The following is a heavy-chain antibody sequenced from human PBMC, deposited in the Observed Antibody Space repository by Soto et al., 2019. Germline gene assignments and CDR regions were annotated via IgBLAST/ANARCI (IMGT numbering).Heavy chain of an antibody. CDR3: ARSNWNYVNWFDP. D-gene: IGHD1-7*01. J-gene: IGHJ5*02. Sequence: SETLSLTCTVSGGSIGSYYWSWIRQPPGKGLEWVGYIYYSGSTNYNPSLKSRVTISVDTSKNQFSLKLSSVTAADTAVYYCARSNWNYVNWFDPWGQGTLVTVSS. CDR1: GGSIGSYY. CDR2: IYYSGST. V-gene: IGHV4-59*01.